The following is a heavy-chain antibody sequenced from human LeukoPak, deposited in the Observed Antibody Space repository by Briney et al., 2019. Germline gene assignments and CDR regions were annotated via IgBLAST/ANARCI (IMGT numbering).Heavy chain of an antibody. D-gene: IGHD3-22*01. CDR3: ARRYYDNSGYYYFDS. Sequence: SETLFLTCTVSGGSFSSYYWSWIRQPPGKGLEWIGYIYTSGSTSYNTSLKSRVTISVDTSKNQFSLKLSSVTAADTAVYYCARRYYDNSGYYYFDSWGQGTLVTVSS. CDR1: GGSFSSYY. J-gene: IGHJ4*02. V-gene: IGHV4-4*09. CDR2: IYTSGST.